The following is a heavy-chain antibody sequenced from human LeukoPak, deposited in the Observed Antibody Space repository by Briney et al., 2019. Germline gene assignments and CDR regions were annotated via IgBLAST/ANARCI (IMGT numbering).Heavy chain of an antibody. CDR3: AKDWNYGTYYFDY. V-gene: IGHV3-7*03. CDR1: GFTFSSYW. D-gene: IGHD1-7*01. CDR2: IKQDGSEK. Sequence: GGSLRLSCAASGFTFSSYWMSWVRQAPGKGLEWVANIKQDGSEKYYADSVKGRFTISRDNAKNSLYLQMNSLRAEDTAVYYCAKDWNYGTYYFDYWGQGTLVTVSS. J-gene: IGHJ4*02.